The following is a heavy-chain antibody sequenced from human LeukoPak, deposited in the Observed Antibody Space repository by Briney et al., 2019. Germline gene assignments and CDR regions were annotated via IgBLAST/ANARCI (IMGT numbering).Heavy chain of an antibody. CDR2: IYSGGST. Sequence: GGSLRLSCAASGFTVSSNYMSWVRQAPGKGLEWVSVIYSGGSTYYADSVKGRFTISRDNSKNTLYLQMNSLRAEDTAVYYCARDQSSSWSLSLDYWGQGTLVTVSS. J-gene: IGHJ4*02. CDR1: GFTVSSNY. V-gene: IGHV3-53*01. D-gene: IGHD6-13*01. CDR3: ARDQSSSWSLSLDY.